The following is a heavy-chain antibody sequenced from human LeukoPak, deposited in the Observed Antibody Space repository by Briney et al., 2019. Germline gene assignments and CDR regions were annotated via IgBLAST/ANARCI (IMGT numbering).Heavy chain of an antibody. CDR3: ARERKWRGPNWFDP. CDR1: GGSIGSHF. J-gene: IGHJ5*02. V-gene: IGHV4-34*01. Sequence: SETLSLTCTVSGGSIGSHFWNWIRQPPGKGLEWIGEINHSGSTNYNPSLKSRVTISVDTSKNQFSLKLSSVTAADTAVYYCARERKWRGPNWFDPWGQGTLVTVSS. D-gene: IGHD2-8*01. CDR2: INHSGST.